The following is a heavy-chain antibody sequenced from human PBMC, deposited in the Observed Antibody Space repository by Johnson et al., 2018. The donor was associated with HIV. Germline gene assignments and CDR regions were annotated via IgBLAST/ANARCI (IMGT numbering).Heavy chain of an antibody. CDR2: IYSGGST. Sequence: VLLLESGGGSVQWGGSLRLSCAASGFTFSSHAMSWVRQATGKGLEWVSVIYSGGSTGYADSVKGRFTISRDNAKNSLYLQMNSLRAEDTALYYCARTFLETYYYDSSGYGTFDIWGQGTMVTVSS. J-gene: IGHJ3*02. V-gene: IGHV3-23*03. CDR3: ARTFLETYYYDSSGYGTFDI. CDR1: GFTFSSHA. D-gene: IGHD3-22*01.